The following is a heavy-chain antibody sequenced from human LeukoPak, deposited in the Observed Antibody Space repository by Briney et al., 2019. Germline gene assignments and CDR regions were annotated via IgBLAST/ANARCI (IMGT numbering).Heavy chain of an antibody. D-gene: IGHD3-22*01. CDR1: GGSISSFY. CDR3: ARGSSSGFDY. CDR2: IYTSGST. J-gene: IGHJ4*02. V-gene: IGHV4-4*07. Sequence: SETLSLTCTVSGGSISSFYWSWIRRPAGKGLEWIGRIYTSGSTDYNPSLKSRVAMSVDTSKNQFSLKLSSVTAADTAVYYCARGSSSGFDYWGQGTLVTVSS.